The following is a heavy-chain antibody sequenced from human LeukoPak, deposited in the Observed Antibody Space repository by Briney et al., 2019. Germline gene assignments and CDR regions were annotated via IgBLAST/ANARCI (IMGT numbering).Heavy chain of an antibody. J-gene: IGHJ3*02. V-gene: IGHV3-13*01. Sequence: GGSLRLSCAASGFTFSSYDVHWVRQATGKGLEWVSAIGTAGDTYYPGSVKGRFTISRENAKNSLYLQMNSLRAGDTAVYYCARVLYSYGSYAFDIWGQGTMVTVSS. CDR2: IGTAGDT. CDR1: GFTFSSYD. D-gene: IGHD5-18*01. CDR3: ARVLYSYGSYAFDI.